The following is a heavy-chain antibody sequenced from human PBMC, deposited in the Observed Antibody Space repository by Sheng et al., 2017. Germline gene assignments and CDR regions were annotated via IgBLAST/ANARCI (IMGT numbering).Heavy chain of an antibody. D-gene: IGHD2-15*01. Sequence: EVQLVESGGALVQPGGSLRLSCVASGFTFSSHWMHWVRQAPGQGLVWVSRINIDGSAPIYVDSVKGRFTISRDNAKNTLYLQMNSLRAEDTAVYYCVREIYGGTTDFDYWGQGTLVTVSS. CDR2: INIDGSAP. CDR3: VREIYGGTTDFDY. J-gene: IGHJ4*02. CDR1: GFTFSSHW. V-gene: IGHV3-74*01.